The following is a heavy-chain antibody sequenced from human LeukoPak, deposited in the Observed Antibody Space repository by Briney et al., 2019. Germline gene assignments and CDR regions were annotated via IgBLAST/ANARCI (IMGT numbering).Heavy chain of an antibody. D-gene: IGHD3-22*01. CDR2: ISGSGGST. J-gene: IGHJ4*02. CDR3: AVRGYYYDSSGKD. V-gene: IGHV3-23*01. Sequence: PGGSLRLSCAASGFTFSSYAMSWVRQAPGKGREGVSAISGSGGSTYYADSVKGRFTISRDNSKNTLYLQMNSLRAEDTAVYYCAVRGYYYDSSGKDWGQGTLVTVSS. CDR1: GFTFSSYA.